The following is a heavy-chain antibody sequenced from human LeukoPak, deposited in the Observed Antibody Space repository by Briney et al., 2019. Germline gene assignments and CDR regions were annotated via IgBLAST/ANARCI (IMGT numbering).Heavy chain of an antibody. V-gene: IGHV4-34*01. Sequence: PSETLSLTCAVYGGSFSGYYWSWIRQPPGKGPEWIGEINHSGSTNYNPSLKSRVTISVDASKNQFSLKLSSVTAADTAVYYCARSYDSSGYYRDAFDIWGQGTMVTVSS. CDR2: INHSGST. D-gene: IGHD3-22*01. J-gene: IGHJ3*02. CDR3: ARSYDSSGYYRDAFDI. CDR1: GGSFSGYY.